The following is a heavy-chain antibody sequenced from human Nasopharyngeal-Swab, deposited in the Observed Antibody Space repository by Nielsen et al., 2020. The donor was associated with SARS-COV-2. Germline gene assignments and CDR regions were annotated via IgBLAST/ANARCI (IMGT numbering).Heavy chain of an antibody. Sequence: SETLSLTCAVSGGSISSSNWWSWVRQPPGKGLEWIGEIYHSGSTNYNPSLKSRVTISVDKSKNQFSLKLSSVTAADTAVYYCARRVGATLWAFDYWGQGTLVTVSS. D-gene: IGHD1-26*01. CDR1: GGSISSSNW. CDR2: IYHSGST. J-gene: IGHJ4*02. CDR3: ARRVGATLWAFDY. V-gene: IGHV4-4*02.